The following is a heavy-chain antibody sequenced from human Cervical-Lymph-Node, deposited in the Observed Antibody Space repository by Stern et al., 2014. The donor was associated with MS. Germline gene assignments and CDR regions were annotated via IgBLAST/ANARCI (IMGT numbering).Heavy chain of an antibody. CDR2: ITDDGRDK. J-gene: IGHJ4*02. CDR1: GFVLRRYA. D-gene: IGHD1-26*01. CDR3: AKGGSGSYLD. V-gene: IGHV3-30*04. Sequence: VQLVESGGGVVQPGRSLRLSCEASGFVLRRYALHWVRQAPGKGLAWVALITDDGRDKYYTDSVKGRFTVSRDNSNNTVDLEMNSLRLEDTAVYYCAKGGSGSYLDWGQGSLVTVSS.